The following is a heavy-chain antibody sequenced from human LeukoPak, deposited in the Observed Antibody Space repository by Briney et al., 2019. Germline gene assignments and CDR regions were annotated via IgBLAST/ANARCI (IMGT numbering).Heavy chain of an antibody. J-gene: IGHJ4*02. D-gene: IGHD4/OR15-4a*01. CDR3: ARAGDRDYFHIDS. Sequence: SETLSLTCTVSGDSINTHYWNWIRQPAGKRLEWLGRIYLTGSTNYNPSPHSRISLSMDTSKNQLSLRLRSVTAADTATYYCARAGDRDYFHIDSWGQGTLITVSS. V-gene: IGHV4-4*07. CDR1: GDSINTHY. CDR2: IYLTGST.